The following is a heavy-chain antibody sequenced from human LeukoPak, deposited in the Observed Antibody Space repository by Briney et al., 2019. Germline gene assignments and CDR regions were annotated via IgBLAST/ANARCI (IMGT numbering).Heavy chain of an antibody. CDR1: GYTFTGYY. CDR3: ARDDRATHDY. V-gene: IGHV1-2*02. J-gene: IGHJ4*02. CDR2: INPNNGGT. Sequence: GASVTVSCKASGYTFTGYYLHWVRQAPGQGLEWMGWINPNNGGTMYAQKFQGRLTMTLDTSISTLYMELSSLTSDDTAVYYCARDDRATHDYWGQGTLVTVSS.